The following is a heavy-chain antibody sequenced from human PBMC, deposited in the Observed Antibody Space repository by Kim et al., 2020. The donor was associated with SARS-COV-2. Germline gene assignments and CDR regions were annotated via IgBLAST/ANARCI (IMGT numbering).Heavy chain of an antibody. J-gene: IGHJ6*02. V-gene: IGHV3-48*03. D-gene: IGHD6-13*01. Sequence: GRFTISRDNAKNSLYLQMNSLRAEDTAVYYWARDRGSSWYSYYYYYGMDVWGQGTTVTVSS. CDR3: ARDRGSSWYSYYYYYGMDV.